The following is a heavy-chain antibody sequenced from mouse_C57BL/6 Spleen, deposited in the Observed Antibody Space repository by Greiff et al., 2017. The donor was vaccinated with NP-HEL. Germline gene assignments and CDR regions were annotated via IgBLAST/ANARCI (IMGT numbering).Heavy chain of an antibody. J-gene: IGHJ3*01. CDR2: IDPSDSYT. CDR1: GYTFTSYW. D-gene: IGHD4-1*01. CDR3: ARLGTGTRFAY. Sequence: QVQLQQSGAELVKPGASVKLSCKASGYTFTSYWMQWVKQRPGQGLEWIGEIDPSDSYTNYNQKFKGKATLTVDTSSSTAYMQLSSLTSEDSAVYYCARLGTGTRFAYWGQGTLVTVSA. V-gene: IGHV1-50*01.